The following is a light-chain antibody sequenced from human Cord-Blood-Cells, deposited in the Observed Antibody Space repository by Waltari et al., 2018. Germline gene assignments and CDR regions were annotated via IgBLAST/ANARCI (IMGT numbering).Light chain of an antibody. J-gene: IGLJ2*01. V-gene: IGLV2-18*02. CDR3: SSYTSSRTVV. CDR2: EFS. Sequence: HSALTHPPPVSESPGQSATLPCTRTSSDVASYNRVSWYQTPPGTAPNLMSYEFSNRPSGVPDRFSGSKSGNAASLTISGLQAEDEADYYCSSYTSSRTVVFGGGTKLTVL. CDR1: SSDVASYNR.